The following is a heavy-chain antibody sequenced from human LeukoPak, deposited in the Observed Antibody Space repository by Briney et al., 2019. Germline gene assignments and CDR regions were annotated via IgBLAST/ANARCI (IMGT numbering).Heavy chain of an antibody. CDR2: IYTSGST. J-gene: IGHJ4*02. CDR3: ARERREQLLPPYTRLVTYFDY. V-gene: IGHV4-61*02. CDR1: GGSISSGSYY. Sequence: PSQTLSLTCTVSGGSISSGSYYWSWIRQPAGKGLEWIGRIYTSGSTNYNPSLKSRVTISVDTSKNQFSLKLRSVTAADTAVYYCARERREQLLPPYTRLVTYFDYWGQGTLVTVSS. D-gene: IGHD1-26*01.